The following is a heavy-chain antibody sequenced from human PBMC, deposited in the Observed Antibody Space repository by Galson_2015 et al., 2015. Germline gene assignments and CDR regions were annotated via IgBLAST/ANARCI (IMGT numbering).Heavy chain of an antibody. CDR2: IYRSGST. Sequence: ETLSLTCTVSGGSITSYYWSWIRQPPGKGLEWIGYIYRSGSTNYNPSLKSRVTISVDTSENQFSLKLRSVTAADTAVYYCASHSGSWYIAFDMWGQGTMVTVSS. J-gene: IGHJ3*02. V-gene: IGHV4-59*01. D-gene: IGHD6-13*01. CDR3: ASHSGSWYIAFDM. CDR1: GGSITSYY.